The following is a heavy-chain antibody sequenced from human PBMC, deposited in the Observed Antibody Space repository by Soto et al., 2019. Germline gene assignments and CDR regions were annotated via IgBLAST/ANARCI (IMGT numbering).Heavy chain of an antibody. V-gene: IGHV4-39*07. CDR1: GGSISSSSYY. CDR3: ARDNYYGSGAADY. J-gene: IGHJ4*02. Sequence: SETLSLTCTVSGGSISSSSYYWGWIRQPPGKGLEWIGRIYYSGSTYYNPSLKSRVTISVDTSKNQFSLKLSSVTAADTAVYYCARDNYYGSGAADYWGQGTLVTVSS. D-gene: IGHD3-10*01. CDR2: IYYSGST.